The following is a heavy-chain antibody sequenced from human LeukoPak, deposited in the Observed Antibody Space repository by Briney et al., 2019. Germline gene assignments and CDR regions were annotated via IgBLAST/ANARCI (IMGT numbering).Heavy chain of an antibody. CDR3: ARFGELLSAFDY. CDR2: IYYSGST. V-gene: IGHV4-30-4*01. Sequence: SETLSLTCTVSGGSISSGDYYWSWIRQPPGKGLEWIGYIYYSGSTYYNPPLKSRVTISVDTSKNQFSLKLSSVTAADTAVYYCARFGELLSAFDYWGQGTLVTVSS. J-gene: IGHJ4*02. D-gene: IGHD3-10*01. CDR1: GGSISSGDYY.